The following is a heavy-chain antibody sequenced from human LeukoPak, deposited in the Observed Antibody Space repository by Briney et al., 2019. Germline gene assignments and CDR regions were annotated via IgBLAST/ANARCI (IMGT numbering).Heavy chain of an antibody. CDR3: ARDRGSIDAFDI. V-gene: IGHV1-69*04. J-gene: IGHJ3*02. D-gene: IGHD1-26*01. CDR2: IIPILGIA. CDR1: GGTLSSYA. Sequence: SVKVSCKASGGTLSSYAISWVRQAPGQGLEWMGRIIPILGIANYAQKFQGRVTITADKSTSTAYMELSSLRSEDTAVYYCARDRGSIDAFDIWGQGTMVTVSS.